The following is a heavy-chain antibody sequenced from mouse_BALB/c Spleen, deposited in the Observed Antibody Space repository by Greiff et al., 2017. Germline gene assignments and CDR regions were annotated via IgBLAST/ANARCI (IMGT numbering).Heavy chain of an antibody. D-gene: IGHD1-1*01. CDR3: ASPITTVAY. Sequence: QVQLKESGAELAKPGASVKMSCKASGYTFTSYWMHWVKQRPGQGLEWIGYINPSTGYTEYNQKFKDKATLTADKSSSTAYMQLSSLTSEDSAVYYCASPITTVAYWGQGTTLTVSS. J-gene: IGHJ2*01. CDR2: INPSTGYT. V-gene: IGHV1-7*01. CDR1: GYTFTSYW.